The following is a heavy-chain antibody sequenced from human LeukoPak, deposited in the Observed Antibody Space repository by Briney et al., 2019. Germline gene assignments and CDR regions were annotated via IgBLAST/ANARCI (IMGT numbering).Heavy chain of an antibody. V-gene: IGHV3-13*01. CDR2: IGTAGDT. J-gene: IGHJ4*02. D-gene: IGHD6-19*01. Sequence: GGSLRLSCAASGFTFSSYDMHWVRQAPGKGLEWVSVIGTAGDTYYPGSVKGRFTISRDTSKNTVSLQMNSLRAEDTAVYYCAGDKTTGGWYEIDYWGQGTLVTVSS. CDR1: GFTFSSYD. CDR3: AGDKTTGGWYEIDY.